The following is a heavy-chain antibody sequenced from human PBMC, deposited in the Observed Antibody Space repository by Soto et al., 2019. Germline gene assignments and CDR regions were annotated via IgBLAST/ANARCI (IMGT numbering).Heavy chain of an antibody. V-gene: IGHV4-59*01. D-gene: IGHD1-26*01. CDR3: ARTYSGTLIDY. CDR1: GGSISSYY. J-gene: IGHJ4*02. Sequence: NPSETLSLTCTVSGGSISSYYWSWIRQPPGKGLEWIGYIYYSGSTNYNPSLKSRVTISVDTSKNQFSLKLSSVTAADTAVYYCARTYSGTLIDYWGQGTLVTVSS. CDR2: IYYSGST.